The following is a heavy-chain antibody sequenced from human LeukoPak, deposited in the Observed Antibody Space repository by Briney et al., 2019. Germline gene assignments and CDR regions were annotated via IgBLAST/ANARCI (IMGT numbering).Heavy chain of an antibody. V-gene: IGHV3-21*01. D-gene: IGHD3-10*01. CDR3: ARDYYGSGSTKFDY. Sequence: GGSLRLSCAASGFTFSSYIMNWVRQAPGRGLEWVSSISSSSTYIYYADSVKGRFTISRDNAKNSLYLQMNSLRAEDTAVYYCARDYYGSGSTKFDYWGQGTLVTVSS. J-gene: IGHJ4*02. CDR2: ISSSSTYI. CDR1: GFTFSSYI.